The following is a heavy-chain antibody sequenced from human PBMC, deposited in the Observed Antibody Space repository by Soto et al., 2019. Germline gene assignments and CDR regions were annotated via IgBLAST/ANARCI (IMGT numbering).Heavy chain of an antibody. CDR3: ARGQGTTQPLWASYRYTREDY. V-gene: IGHV1-8*01. J-gene: IGHJ4*02. D-gene: IGHD3-16*02. Sequence: ASVKVSCKASGYTFTSYDINWVRQATGQGLEWMGWMNPNSGNTGYAQKFQGRVTMTRNTSISTAYMELSSLRSEDTAVYYCARGQGTTQPLWASYRYTREDYWGQGTLVTVSS. CDR2: MNPNSGNT. CDR1: GYTFTSYD.